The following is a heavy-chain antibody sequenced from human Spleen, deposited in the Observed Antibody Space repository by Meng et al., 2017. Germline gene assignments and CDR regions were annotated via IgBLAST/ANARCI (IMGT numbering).Heavy chain of an antibody. CDR1: GFTFSSYW. V-gene: IGHV3-74*01. D-gene: IGHD3-10*01. Sequence: GESLKISCAASGFTFSSYWMHWVRQAPGKGLVWLSRITSDGGSTNYADSVKGRFTISRDNAQNTLYLQMNSLRVEDTAVYYCASRAAASGSGGFDYWGQGTLVTVSS. CDR2: ITSDGGST. CDR3: ASRAAASGSGGFDY. J-gene: IGHJ4*02.